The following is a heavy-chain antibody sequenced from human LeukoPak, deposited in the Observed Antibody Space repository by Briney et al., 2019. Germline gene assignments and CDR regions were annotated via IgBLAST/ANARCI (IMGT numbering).Heavy chain of an antibody. Sequence: ASVKVSCKASGYTFTSYDINWVRQATGQGLEWMGWMNPNSGNTGYAQKFQGRVTMTRNTSISTAYMELSSLRSEDTAVYYCAGFYSSSWHNWFDPWGQGILVTVSS. J-gene: IGHJ5*02. CDR1: GYTFTSYD. D-gene: IGHD6-13*01. V-gene: IGHV1-8*01. CDR3: AGFYSSSWHNWFDP. CDR2: MNPNSGNT.